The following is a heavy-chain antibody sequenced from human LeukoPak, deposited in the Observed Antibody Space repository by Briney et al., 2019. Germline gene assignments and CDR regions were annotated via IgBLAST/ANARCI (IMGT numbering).Heavy chain of an antibody. D-gene: IGHD6-13*01. V-gene: IGHV3-48*01. Sequence: GGCLRLSCAASGFTFSSYSMNWVRQAPGKGLEWVSYISSSSSTIYYADSVKGRFTISRDNAKNSLYLQMNSLRAEDTAVYYCARVYSSSYYYYYYYMDVWGKGTTVTVSS. CDR3: ARVYSSSYYYYYYYMDV. CDR2: ISSSSSTI. J-gene: IGHJ6*03. CDR1: GFTFSSYS.